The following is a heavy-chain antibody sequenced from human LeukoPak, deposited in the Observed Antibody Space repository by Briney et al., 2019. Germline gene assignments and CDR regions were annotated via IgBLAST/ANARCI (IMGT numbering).Heavy chain of an antibody. CDR3: ARDEVRSSQNDAFDI. CDR1: GFTFSSYS. J-gene: IGHJ3*02. CDR2: ISSSSSYI. V-gene: IGHV3-21*01. Sequence: PGGSLRLSCAASGFTFSSYSMNWVRQAPGKGLEWVSSISSSSSYIYYADSVKGRFTISRDNAKNSLYLQMNSLRAEDTAVYYCARDEVRSSQNDAFDIWGQGTMATVSS.